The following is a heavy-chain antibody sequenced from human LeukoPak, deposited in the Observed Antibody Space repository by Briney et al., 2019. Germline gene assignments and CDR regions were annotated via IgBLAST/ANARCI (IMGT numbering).Heavy chain of an antibody. CDR1: GFTFSSYE. D-gene: IGHD3-22*01. J-gene: IGHJ4*02. V-gene: IGHV3-48*03. Sequence: GGSLRLSCAASGFTFSSYEMNWVRQAPGKGLEGVSYISSSGSTIYYADSVKGRFTISRDNAKNSLYLQMNSLRAEDTAVYYCARIPSYYYDSSGGFDYWGQGTLVTVSS. CDR3: ARIPSYYYDSSGGFDY. CDR2: ISSSGSTI.